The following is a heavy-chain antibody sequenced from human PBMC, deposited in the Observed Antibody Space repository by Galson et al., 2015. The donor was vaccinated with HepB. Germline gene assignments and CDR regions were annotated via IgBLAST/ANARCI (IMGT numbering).Heavy chain of an antibody. Sequence: SLRLSCAVSGFTFSDAWMTWVRQAPGKGLEWVGHIKSKSDGGTTDYATPVKGRFTISRDDSKNTLFLQINSLKTEDTAMYYCTTDSFTISGVESRNWGQGTLVTVSS. CDR2: IKSKSDGGTT. CDR1: GFTFSDAW. CDR3: TTDSFTISGVESRN. D-gene: IGHD3-3*01. J-gene: IGHJ4*02. V-gene: IGHV3-15*01.